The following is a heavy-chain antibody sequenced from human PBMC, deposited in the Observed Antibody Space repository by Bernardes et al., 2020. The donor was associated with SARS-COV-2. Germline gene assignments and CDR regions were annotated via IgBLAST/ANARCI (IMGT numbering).Heavy chain of an antibody. Sequence: GGSLRLSCAASGFTFSTFWMTWVRQAPGKGLEWVANINQDGSETFYVDSVKGRFTISRGNAKNSLFMEMNTLRAEDTAVYYCARIYSTSSFDFDYWGQGTLVTVSS. CDR2: INQDGSET. V-gene: IGHV3-7*01. CDR3: ARIYSTSSFDFDY. CDR1: GFTFSTFW. J-gene: IGHJ4*02. D-gene: IGHD6-6*01.